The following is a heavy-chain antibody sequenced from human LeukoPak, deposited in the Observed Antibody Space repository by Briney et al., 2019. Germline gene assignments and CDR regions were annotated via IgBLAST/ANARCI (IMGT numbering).Heavy chain of an antibody. CDR1: GFTLSSYT. J-gene: IGHJ6*03. V-gene: IGHV3-21*01. CDR2: ISAVSTYI. D-gene: IGHD6-6*01. Sequence: GGSLRLSCAASGFTLSSYTIHWVRQAPGKGLEWVSSISAVSTYIYYADSVKGRFTISRDNVEKSAYLELSGLTAYDTAIYYCARGGIAGRPVYYYYMDVWGKGTTVTVSS. CDR3: ARGGIAGRPVYYYYMDV.